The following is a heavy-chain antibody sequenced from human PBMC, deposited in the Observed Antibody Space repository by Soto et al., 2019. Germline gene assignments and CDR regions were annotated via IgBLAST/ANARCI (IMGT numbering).Heavy chain of an antibody. Sequence: SVKVSCKASGGTFSSYAISWVRQAPGQGLEWMGGIIPIFGTANYAQKFQGRVTITADESTSTAYMELSSLRSEDTAVYYCAREADPYDYVWWSDRPHYGYYGMDFWGQGTTVTVSS. CDR2: IIPIFGTA. D-gene: IGHD3-16*02. V-gene: IGHV1-69*13. J-gene: IGHJ6*02. CDR3: AREADPYDYVWWSDRPHYGYYGMDF. CDR1: GGTFSSYA.